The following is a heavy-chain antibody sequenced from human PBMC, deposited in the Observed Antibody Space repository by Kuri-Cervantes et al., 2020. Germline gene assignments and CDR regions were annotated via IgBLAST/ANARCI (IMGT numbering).Heavy chain of an antibody. D-gene: IGHD1-1*01. CDR2: FDPEDGET. CDR3: ATESALTTLIRHPYYYYGMDV. J-gene: IGHJ6*02. V-gene: IGHV1-24*01. CDR1: GYTFTSYY. Sequence: ASVKVSCKASGYTFTSYYMHWVRQAPGKGLEWMGGFDPEDGETIYAQKFQGRVTMTEDTSTDTAYMELSSLRSEDTAVYYCATESALTTLIRHPYYYYGMDVWGQGTTVTVSS.